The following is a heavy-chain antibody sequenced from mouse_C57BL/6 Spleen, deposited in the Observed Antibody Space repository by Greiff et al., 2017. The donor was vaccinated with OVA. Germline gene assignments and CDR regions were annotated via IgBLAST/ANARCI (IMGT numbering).Heavy chain of an antibody. V-gene: IGHV1-80*01. Sequence: VQGVESGAELVKPGASVKISCKASGYAFSSYWMNWVKQRPGKGLEWIGQIYPGDGDTNYNGKFKGKATLTADKSSSTAYMQLSSLTSEDSAVYFCAKRGPSNYLDYWGQGTTLTVSS. CDR2: IYPGDGDT. J-gene: IGHJ2*01. CDR1: GYAFSSYW. CDR3: AKRGPSNYLDY.